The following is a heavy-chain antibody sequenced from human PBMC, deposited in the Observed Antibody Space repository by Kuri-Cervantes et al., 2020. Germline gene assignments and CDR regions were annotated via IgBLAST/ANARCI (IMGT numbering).Heavy chain of an antibody. Sequence: SVKVSCKASGGTFSSYTISWVRQAPGQGLEWMGRIIPILGIANYAQKLQGRVTMTTDTSTSTAYMELRSLRSDDTAVYYCARGGKIVATMGWFDPWGQGTLVTVSS. CDR3: ARGGKIVATMGWFDP. J-gene: IGHJ5*02. D-gene: IGHD5-12*01. CDR2: IIPILGIA. CDR1: GGTFSSYT. V-gene: IGHV1-69*02.